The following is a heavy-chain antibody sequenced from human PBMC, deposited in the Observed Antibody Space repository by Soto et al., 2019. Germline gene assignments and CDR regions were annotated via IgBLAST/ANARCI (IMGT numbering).Heavy chain of an antibody. J-gene: IGHJ4*02. CDR3: ARGGHVVVVTAALDY. CDR2: VNPSGGHT. V-gene: IGHV1-46*01. CDR1: GDTFTDYY. Sequence: QVQLMQSGAEVKKPGASVKVSCKASGDTFTDYYIHWVRQAPGQGLEWMGTVNPSGGHTTYAQHFPGSVTRTRDTSTSTFYMERTSLTSDDTAIYYCARGGHVVVVTAALDYWGQGTLVTVSS. D-gene: IGHD2-21*02.